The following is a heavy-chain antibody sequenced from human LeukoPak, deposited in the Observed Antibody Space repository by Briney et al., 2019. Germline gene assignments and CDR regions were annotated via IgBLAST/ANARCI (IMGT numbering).Heavy chain of an antibody. V-gene: IGHV4-39*07. CDR2: IYYSGST. Sequence: SETLSLTCTVSGGSISSSSYYWGWIRQPPGKGLEWIGSIYYSGSTYYNPSLKSRVTISVDTSKNQFSLKLSSVTAADTAVYYCARSVNQFWSGGSSKLNWFDPWGQGTLVTVSS. CDR1: GGSISSSSYY. CDR3: ARSVNQFWSGGSSKLNWFDP. D-gene: IGHD2-15*01. J-gene: IGHJ5*02.